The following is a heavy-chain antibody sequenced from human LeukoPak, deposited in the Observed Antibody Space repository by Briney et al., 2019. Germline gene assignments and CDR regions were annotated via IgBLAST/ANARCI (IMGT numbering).Heavy chain of an antibody. J-gene: IGHJ5*02. CDR2: IIPIFGTA. Sequence: SVKVSCKASGYTFTSYGISWVRQAPGQGLEWMGGIIPIFGTANYAQKFQGRVTITADESTSTAYMELSSLRSEDTAVYYCAREGYCSGGSCYSNWFDPWGQGTLVTVSS. D-gene: IGHD2-15*01. CDR3: AREGYCSGGSCYSNWFDP. V-gene: IGHV1-69*13. CDR1: GYTFTSYG.